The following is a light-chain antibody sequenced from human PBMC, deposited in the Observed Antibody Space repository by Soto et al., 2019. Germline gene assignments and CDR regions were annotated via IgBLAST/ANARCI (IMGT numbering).Light chain of an antibody. CDR2: GAS. J-gene: IGKJ4*01. CDR3: QQYNNWPPLLT. V-gene: IGKV3-15*01. Sequence: EILMTQSPATLSVSPGERATLSCRASQRVSSNLAWYQQKPGQAPRLLIYGASTRATGIPARFSGSGSGTEFTLTISSLQSEDFAVYYCQQYNNWPPLLTFGGGTKVDIK. CDR1: QRVSSN.